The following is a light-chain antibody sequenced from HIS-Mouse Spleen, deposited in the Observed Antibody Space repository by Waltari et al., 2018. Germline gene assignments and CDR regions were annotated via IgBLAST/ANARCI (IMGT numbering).Light chain of an antibody. CDR2: KDS. V-gene: IGLV3-25*03. J-gene: IGLJ2*01. CDR1: ALPTQY. Sequence: SYELTQPPSVSVSPGQTARITCSGDALPTQYAYWYQQKPGQAPVLVTYKDSGRPSGIPERFSGSSSGTTVTLTISGVQAEDEADYYCQSADSSGTYVFGGGTKLTVL. CDR3: QSADSSGTYV.